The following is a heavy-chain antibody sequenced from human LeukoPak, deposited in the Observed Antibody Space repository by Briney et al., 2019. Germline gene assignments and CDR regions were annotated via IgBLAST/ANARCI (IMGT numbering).Heavy chain of an antibody. CDR3: ARERGKFYDSSGYARGRSWFDP. V-gene: IGHV3-66*02. D-gene: IGHD3-22*01. Sequence: GGSLRLSCAASGFTVSSNYMSWVRQAPGKGLEWVSVIYSGGSTYYADFVKGRFTISRDNSENTLYLQMNSLRAEDTAVYYCARERGKFYDSSGYARGRSWFDPWGQGTLVTVSS. CDR2: IYSGGST. J-gene: IGHJ5*02. CDR1: GFTVSSNY.